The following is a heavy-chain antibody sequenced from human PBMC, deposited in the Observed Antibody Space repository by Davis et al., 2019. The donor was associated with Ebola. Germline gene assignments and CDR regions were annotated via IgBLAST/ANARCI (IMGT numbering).Heavy chain of an antibody. CDR1: GFTFGAFG. J-gene: IGHJ2*01. CDR2: ISGSGDSS. D-gene: IGHD4-11*01. Sequence: GESLKISCAASGFTFGAFGMSWVRQAPAKGLEWVSSISGSGDSSHHVGSVKGRFTISRDNSKNTLYLQMNSLRAEDTAVYYCAKATVTPVYWYFDLWGRGTLVTVSS. V-gene: IGHV3-23*01. CDR3: AKATVTPVYWYFDL.